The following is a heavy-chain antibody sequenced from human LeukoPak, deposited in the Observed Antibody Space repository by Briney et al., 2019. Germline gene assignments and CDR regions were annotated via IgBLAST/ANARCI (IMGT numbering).Heavy chain of an antibody. CDR3: ARSEYYDLWSGFNWFDP. V-gene: IGHV4-34*01. Sequence: SETPSLTCAVYGGSFSGYYWSWIRQPPGKGLEWIGEINHSGSTNYNPSLKSRVTISVDTSKNQFSLKLSSVTAADTAVYYCARSEYYDLWSGFNWFDPWGQGTLVTVSS. CDR1: GGSFSGYY. D-gene: IGHD3-3*01. J-gene: IGHJ5*02. CDR2: INHSGST.